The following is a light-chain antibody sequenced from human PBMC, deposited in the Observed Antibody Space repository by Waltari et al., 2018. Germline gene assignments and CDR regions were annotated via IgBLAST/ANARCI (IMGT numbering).Light chain of an antibody. Sequence: QSALTQPRSVSGSPGQSVTISCTGTSSDVDGYNYVSWYQQHPGKAPKLMIYDVSKRPSGVPDRFSGSKSGNTASLTISGLQAEDEADYYCCSYAGSYTFPYVFGTGTKVTVL. CDR3: CSYAGSYTFPYV. V-gene: IGLV2-11*01. CDR1: SSDVDGYNY. CDR2: DVS. J-gene: IGLJ1*01.